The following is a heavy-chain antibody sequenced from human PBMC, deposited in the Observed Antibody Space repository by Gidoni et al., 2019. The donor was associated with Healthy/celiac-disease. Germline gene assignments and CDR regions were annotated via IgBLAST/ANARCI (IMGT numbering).Heavy chain of an antibody. CDR2: IKSKTDGGTT. J-gene: IGHJ4*02. CDR3: TSFSSSWYTFDY. Sequence: EVQLVESGGGLVKPGRSLRLSCAASGFTFSNAGMSWVRQAPGKGLEWVGRIKSKTDGGTTDDAAPVKGRFTISRDDSKNTLYLQMNSLKTEDTAVYYCTSFSSSWYTFDYWGQGTLVTVSS. V-gene: IGHV3-15*01. CDR1: GFTFSNAG. D-gene: IGHD6-13*01.